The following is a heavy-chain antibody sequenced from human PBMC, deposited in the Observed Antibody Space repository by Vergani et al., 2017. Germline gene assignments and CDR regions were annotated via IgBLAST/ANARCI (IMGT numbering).Heavy chain of an antibody. CDR3: ARVGAVAGTLYY. V-gene: IGHV3-21*01. J-gene: IGHJ4*02. CDR1: GFTFSSYS. D-gene: IGHD6-19*01. Sequence: EVQLVESGGGLVKPGGSLRLSCAASGFTFSSYSMNWVRQAPGKGLEWVSSISSSSSYIYYADSVKGRFTISRDNAKNSLYLQMNSLRAEDTAVYYCARVGAVAGTLYYWGQGTLVTVSS. CDR2: ISSSSSYI.